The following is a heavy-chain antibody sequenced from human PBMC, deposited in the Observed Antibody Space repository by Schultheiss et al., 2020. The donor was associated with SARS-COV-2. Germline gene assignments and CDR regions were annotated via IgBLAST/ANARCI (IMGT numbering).Heavy chain of an antibody. CDR2: INHSGST. D-gene: IGHD1-7*01. V-gene: IGHV4-34*01. CDR3: ARCLQAGTTAFDY. Sequence: SETLSLTCAVYGGSFSGYYWSWIRQPPGKGLEWIGEINHSGSTNYNLSLKSRVTISVDTFKNQFSLKLSSVTVADTAVYYCARCLQAGTTAFDYWGQGTLVTVSS. J-gene: IGHJ4*02. CDR1: GGSFSGYY.